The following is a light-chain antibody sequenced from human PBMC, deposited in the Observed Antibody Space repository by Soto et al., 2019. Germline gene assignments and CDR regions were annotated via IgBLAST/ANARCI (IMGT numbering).Light chain of an antibody. CDR2: DVT. Sequence: QSVLTQPASVSGSPGQSIAISCTGTSSDVGGYNYVSWYQQHPGKAPKLIIFDVTNRPSGVSDRFSGSKSGSTASLTTSGLQADDEADYYCTSFAGSGTYVFGTGTKVTVL. CDR1: SSDVGGYNY. J-gene: IGLJ1*01. CDR3: TSFAGSGTYV. V-gene: IGLV2-14*01.